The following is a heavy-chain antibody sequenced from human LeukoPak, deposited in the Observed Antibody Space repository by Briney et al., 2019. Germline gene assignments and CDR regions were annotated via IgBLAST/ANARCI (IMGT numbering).Heavy chain of an antibody. D-gene: IGHD6-19*01. V-gene: IGHV1-46*01. Sequence: GASVKVSCKASGYTFTSYYMHWVRQAPGQGLEWMGIINPSGGSTSYAQKFQGRVTMTRDMSTSTVYMELSSLRSEDTAVYYCARAIAEQWRLDYWGQGTLVTVSS. CDR3: ARAIAEQWRLDY. J-gene: IGHJ4*02. CDR2: INPSGGST. CDR1: GYTFTSYY.